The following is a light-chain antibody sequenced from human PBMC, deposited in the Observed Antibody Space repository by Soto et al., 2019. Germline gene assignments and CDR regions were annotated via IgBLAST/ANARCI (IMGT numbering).Light chain of an antibody. CDR3: QQSDSNPYT. Sequence: DIQMTQAPSSLSASVGDRVTISCRASQSITTYLNWYQQKPGKAPNLLIYAASSLQSGVPSRFSGSGSGTDSTLTISSLQPEDFATYYCQQSDSNPYTFGQGTRLEIK. V-gene: IGKV1-39*01. J-gene: IGKJ5*01. CDR1: QSITTY. CDR2: AAS.